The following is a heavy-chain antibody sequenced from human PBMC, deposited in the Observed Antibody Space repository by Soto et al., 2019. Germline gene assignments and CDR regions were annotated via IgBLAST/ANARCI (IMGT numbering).Heavy chain of an antibody. Sequence: GESLKSSCKGSGYSFDGYWITWVRQKPGKGLEWMGRIDPSDSQAYYSPSFRGHVTISATKSITTVFLQWRILRASDTAMYYCARQIYDSDTGPNFQYYFDSWGQGTPVTVSS. V-gene: IGHV5-10-1*01. J-gene: IGHJ4*02. CDR3: ARQIYDSDTGPNFQYYFDS. CDR2: IDPSDSQA. CDR1: GYSFDGYW. D-gene: IGHD3-22*01.